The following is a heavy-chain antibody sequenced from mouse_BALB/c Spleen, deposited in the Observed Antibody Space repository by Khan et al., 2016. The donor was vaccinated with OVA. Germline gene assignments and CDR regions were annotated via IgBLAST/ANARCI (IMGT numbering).Heavy chain of an antibody. J-gene: IGHJ4*01. CDR1: GFTFSTYG. D-gene: IGHD2-14*01. CDR3: ARHWIGVMDY. CDR2: ISSGGTYT. Sequence: EVELVESGGDLVKPGGSLKLSCTASGFTFSTYGMSWVRQTPDKRLEWVATISSGGTYTYYPDSVMGRFNISRDNAKNTLYPQMSSLRSEDTAICYCARHWIGVMDYWGQGTSVTGSS. V-gene: IGHV5-6*01.